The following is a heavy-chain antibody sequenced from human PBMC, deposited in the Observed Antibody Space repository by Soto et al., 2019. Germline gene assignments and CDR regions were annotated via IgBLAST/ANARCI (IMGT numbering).Heavy chain of an antibody. Sequence: QLQLQESGPGLVKPSETLSLTCTVSGGSISSSSYYWGWIRQPPGKGLEWIGSIYYSGSTYYNPSLKSRVTISVDTSKNQFSLKLSSVTAADTAVYYCARRPGNWNPFPFDIWGQGTMVTVSS. CDR2: IYYSGST. CDR3: ARRPGNWNPFPFDI. CDR1: GGSISSSSYY. V-gene: IGHV4-39*01. J-gene: IGHJ3*02. D-gene: IGHD1-1*01.